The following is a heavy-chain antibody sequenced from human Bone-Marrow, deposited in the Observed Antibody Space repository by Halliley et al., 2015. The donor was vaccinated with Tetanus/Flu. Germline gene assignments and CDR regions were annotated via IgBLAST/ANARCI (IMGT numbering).Heavy chain of an antibody. Sequence: LGGLSFISSTGPYTDYADSLKGRFTISRDNAKNSLYRQMNSLRAEDTAVYFCARSGYTSDFDYWGQGTLVTVSS. V-gene: IGHV3-11*03. J-gene: IGHJ4*02. D-gene: IGHD5-18*01. CDR2: ISSTGPYT. CDR3: ARSGYTSDFDY.